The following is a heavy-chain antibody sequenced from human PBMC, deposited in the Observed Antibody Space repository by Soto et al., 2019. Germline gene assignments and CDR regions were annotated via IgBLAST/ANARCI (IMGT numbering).Heavy chain of an antibody. Sequence: QVQLVQSGAEVKKPGASVKVSCKASGYTFTSYGISWVRQAPGQGLEWMGWIIADNGNTNYAQKIQCRDTMNTDTSQSKAYMERRSLRSDDTAVNYCARTGEPVGTPPLPEEFQHRGQGTLVP. V-gene: IGHV1-18*01. CDR2: IIADNGNT. J-gene: IGHJ1*01. CDR1: GYTFTSYG. CDR3: ARTGEPVGTPPLPEEFQH. D-gene: IGHD1-26*01.